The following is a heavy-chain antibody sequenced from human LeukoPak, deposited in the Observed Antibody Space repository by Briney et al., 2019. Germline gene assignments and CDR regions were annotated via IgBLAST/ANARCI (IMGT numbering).Heavy chain of an antibody. Sequence: PGGSLRLSCAVSGFTFSSYAMTWVRQAPGKGLEWVSTISGTGGSTFYADSVKGRFTISRDNSKNTLYLQMNTLRAEDTAVYYCAKNAVNWNYFRLFDYWGQGALVTVSS. V-gene: IGHV3-23*01. CDR3: AKNAVNWNYFRLFDY. J-gene: IGHJ4*02. CDR1: GFTFSSYA. D-gene: IGHD1-7*01. CDR2: ISGTGGST.